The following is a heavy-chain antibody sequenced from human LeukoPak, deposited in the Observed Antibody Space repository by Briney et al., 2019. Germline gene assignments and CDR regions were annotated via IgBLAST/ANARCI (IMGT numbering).Heavy chain of an antibody. CDR1: GGSISSYY. CDR2: IYYSGST. V-gene: IGHV4-59*08. CDR3: ARHLQVFWGSHPDAFDI. J-gene: IGHJ3*02. D-gene: IGHD7-27*01. Sequence: SETLSLTCTVSGGSISSYYWSWIRQPPGKGLEWIGYIYYSGSTNYNPSLKSRVTISVDTSKNQFSLKLSSVTAADTAVHYCARHLQVFWGSHPDAFDIWGQGTMVTVSS.